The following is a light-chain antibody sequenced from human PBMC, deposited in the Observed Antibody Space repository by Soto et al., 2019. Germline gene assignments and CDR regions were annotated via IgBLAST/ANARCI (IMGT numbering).Light chain of an antibody. CDR2: DAS. Sequence: EIVLTQSQATLSLSPGERATFSSRASQRVSSSLACYQQKPGQAPRPLIYDASSRATGIPARFSGSGSGTDFTLTISSLEPEDFAVYYCQQRSNWPTFGGGTKVEIK. CDR3: QQRSNWPT. V-gene: IGKV3-11*01. J-gene: IGKJ4*01. CDR1: QRVSSS.